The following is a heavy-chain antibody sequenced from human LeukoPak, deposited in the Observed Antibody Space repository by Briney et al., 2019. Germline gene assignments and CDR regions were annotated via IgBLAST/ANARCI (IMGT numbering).Heavy chain of an antibody. CDR2: FSSSGNI. D-gene: IGHD4-17*01. J-gene: IGHJ4*02. CDR1: GFTFSNYA. CDR3: ARDRSGDYYFDY. V-gene: IGHV3-23*01. Sequence: PGGSLRLSCAASGFTFSNYAMSWVRQAPGKGLEWVSTFSSSGNIHYGDSVRGRSTISRDNSRNTLYLQMNSLRVEDTAVYYCARDRSGDYYFDYWGQGTLVTVSS.